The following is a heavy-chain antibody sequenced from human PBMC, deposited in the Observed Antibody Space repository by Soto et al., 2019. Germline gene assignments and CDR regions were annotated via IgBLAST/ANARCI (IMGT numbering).Heavy chain of an antibody. CDR1: GFTFSSYA. J-gene: IGHJ5*02. Sequence: PGGSLRLSCATSGFTFSSYAMVWVRQAAEKGLEWVSYISSSSSTIYYADSVKGRFTISRDNAKNSLYLQMNSLRAEDTAVYYCARDSMTGLNWFDPWGQGTLVTVSS. CDR3: ARDSMTGLNWFDP. CDR2: ISSSSSTI. D-gene: IGHD3-9*01. V-gene: IGHV3-48*01.